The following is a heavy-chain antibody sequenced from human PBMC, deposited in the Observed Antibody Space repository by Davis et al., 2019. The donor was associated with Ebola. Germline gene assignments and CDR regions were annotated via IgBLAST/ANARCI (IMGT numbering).Heavy chain of an antibody. J-gene: IGHJ6*02. Sequence: SQTLSLTCPLSAGSISSYYWSWIRQPPGKGLEWTREINHSGSTNYNPSLKSRVTISVDTSKNQFSLKLSSVTAADTAVYYCARGGGYGGYGMDVWGQGTTVTVSS. V-gene: IGHV4-34*01. CDR2: INHSGST. CDR1: AGSISSYY. D-gene: IGHD5-12*01. CDR3: ARGGGYGGYGMDV.